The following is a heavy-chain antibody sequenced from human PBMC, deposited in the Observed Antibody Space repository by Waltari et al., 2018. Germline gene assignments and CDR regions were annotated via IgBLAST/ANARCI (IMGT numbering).Heavy chain of an antibody. V-gene: IGHV3-9*01. CDR1: GFTFDDYA. CDR3: TKGGKGRVVAFDI. J-gene: IGHJ3*02. D-gene: IGHD3-16*01. Sequence: EVQLVESGGGLVQPGRSLRLSCAASGFTFDDYAMHWVRQAPGKGLEWVSGISWNSGSIGYADSVKGRFTISRDNAKNSLYLQMNSLRAEDTALYYCTKGGKGRVVAFDIWGQGTMVTVSS. CDR2: ISWNSGSI.